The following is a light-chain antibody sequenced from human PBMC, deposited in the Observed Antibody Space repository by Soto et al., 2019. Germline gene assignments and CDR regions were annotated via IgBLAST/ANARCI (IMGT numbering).Light chain of an antibody. J-gene: IGKJ5*01. CDR2: DGT. V-gene: IGKV1-33*01. CDR1: QHISDY. CDR3: QQSYSTPIT. Sequence: DTRLTQSPSSLSASVGDRVTITCQASQHISDYLNWYQQKPGKAPKLLIYDGTKLETGVPSRFSGSGSGTEFTFTISSLQPEDFATYYCQQSYSTPITFGQGTRLEIK.